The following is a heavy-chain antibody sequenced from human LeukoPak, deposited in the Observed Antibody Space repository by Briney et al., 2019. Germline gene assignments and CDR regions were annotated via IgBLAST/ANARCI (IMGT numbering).Heavy chain of an antibody. CDR3: ARGKLSSSAYSFDY. Sequence: GRSLRLSCAASGFTFSNYGMHWVRQAPGRGLEWVAVVWYDESNNYYADSVKGRFTISRDNSKTTLHLQMNSLRAEDTAVYYCARGKLSSSAYSFDYWGQGTLVTVSS. J-gene: IGHJ4*02. CDR1: GFTFSNYG. V-gene: IGHV3-33*01. D-gene: IGHD3-22*01. CDR2: VWYDESNN.